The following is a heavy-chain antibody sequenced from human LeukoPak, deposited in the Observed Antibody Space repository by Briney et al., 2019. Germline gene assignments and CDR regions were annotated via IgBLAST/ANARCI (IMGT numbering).Heavy chain of an antibody. Sequence: ASVTVSCKTSGYTFTGYYMHWVRQAPGQGLEWMGWINPNTGGTNYAQKFQGRVTMTSDTSISTAYMELSSLKSDDTAMYYCARAPMIVVVFPARLDFWGQGTLPTVSS. D-gene: IGHD3-22*01. J-gene: IGHJ4*02. CDR1: GYTFTGYY. CDR2: INPNTGGT. V-gene: IGHV1-2*02. CDR3: ARAPMIVVVFPARLDF.